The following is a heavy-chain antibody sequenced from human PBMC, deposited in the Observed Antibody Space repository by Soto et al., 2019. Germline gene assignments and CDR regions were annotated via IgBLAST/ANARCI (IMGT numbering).Heavy chain of an antibody. CDR2: INHSGST. CDR1: GGSFSCYY. CDR3: VRGRSSYQFDY. V-gene: IGHV4-34*01. Sequence: LETLCLSCAVYGGSFSCYYVSWIRQPPGKGLEWIGEINHSGSTNYNPSLKSRVTISADTPKNQFSLQLGSVTAADTAVYYCVRGRSSYQFDYWGLGTLVTVS. D-gene: IGHD6-6*01. J-gene: IGHJ4*02.